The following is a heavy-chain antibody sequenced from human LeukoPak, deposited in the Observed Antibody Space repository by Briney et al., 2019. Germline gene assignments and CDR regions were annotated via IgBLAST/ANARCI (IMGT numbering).Heavy chain of an antibody. CDR2: ILGGAGST. CDR3: ARDSRAIFGVLNP. J-gene: IGHJ5*02. CDR1: GLSFGRDG. Sequence: PAGGSLRLPCVASGLSFGRDGMSWVRPAPRRGLEWVSGILGGAGSTYYADSVKGRFTISRDNAENSLYLQMNSLRAEDTAVYYCARDSRAIFGVLNPWGQGTLVTVSS. D-gene: IGHD3-3*01. V-gene: IGHV3-23*01.